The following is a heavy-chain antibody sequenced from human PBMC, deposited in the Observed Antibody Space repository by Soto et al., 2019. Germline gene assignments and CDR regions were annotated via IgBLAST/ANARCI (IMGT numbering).Heavy chain of an antibody. CDR1: GGSISSYY. CDR2: IYYSGST. J-gene: IGHJ4*02. Sequence: QVQLQESGPGLVKSSETLSLTCTVSGGSISSYYWSWIRQPPGKGLEWIGYIYYSGSTNYNPSLKSRVTISVDTSKNQFSLMLSSVTAADTAVYYCARAPRGNYGYPSYFDYWGQGTLVTVSS. CDR3: ARAPRGNYGYPSYFDY. V-gene: IGHV4-59*01. D-gene: IGHD3-10*01.